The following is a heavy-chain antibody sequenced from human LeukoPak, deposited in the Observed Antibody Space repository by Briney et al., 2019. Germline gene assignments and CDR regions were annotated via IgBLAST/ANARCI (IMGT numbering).Heavy chain of an antibody. V-gene: IGHV3-23*01. CDR1: GFTFSSYA. J-gene: IGHJ4*02. CDR3: AKGLGIAAAGSSFDY. CDR2: ISGSGGST. Sequence: GGSLRLSCAASGFTFSSYAMSWVRRAPGKGLEWVSAISGSGGSTYYADSVKGRFTISGDNSKNTLYLQMNSLRAEDTAVYYCAKGLGIAAAGSSFDYWGQGTLVTVSS. D-gene: IGHD6-13*01.